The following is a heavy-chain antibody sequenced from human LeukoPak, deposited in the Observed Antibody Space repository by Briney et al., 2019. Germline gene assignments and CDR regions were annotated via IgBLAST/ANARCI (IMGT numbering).Heavy chain of an antibody. D-gene: IGHD3-9*01. CDR1: GGTVSSYA. V-gene: IGHV1-69*05. Sequence: ASVKVSCKASGGTVSSYAISWVRQAPGQGLGWMGGVIPIFGTANYAQKFQGRVTITTDDSTSTAYMELSSLRSEDTAVYYCARDMDYDILTQPVWFDPWGQGTLVTVSS. J-gene: IGHJ5*02. CDR2: VIPIFGTA. CDR3: ARDMDYDILTQPVWFDP.